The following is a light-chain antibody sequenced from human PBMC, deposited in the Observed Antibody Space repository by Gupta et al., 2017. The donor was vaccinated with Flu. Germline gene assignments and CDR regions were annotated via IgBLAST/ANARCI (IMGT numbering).Light chain of an antibody. J-gene: IGKJ4*01. Sequence: GSVRDRVTIPGLASQSISSWLAWYQQNPGKAPKLLIYKASILESCVPSRFSGSGSGTVFTLPISSLQPDDLAAYYCQQYEAYPLTFGGGTNVEIK. V-gene: IGKV1-5*03. CDR3: QQYEAYPLT. CDR2: KAS. CDR1: QSISSW.